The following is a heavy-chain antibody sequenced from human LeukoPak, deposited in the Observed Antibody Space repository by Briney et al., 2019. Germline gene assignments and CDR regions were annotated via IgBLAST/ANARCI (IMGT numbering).Heavy chain of an antibody. D-gene: IGHD2-15*01. CDR1: GGSISSGGYY. V-gene: IGHV4-31*03. CDR3: ARVRCSGGSCYSLSIFDY. Sequence: SQTLSLTCTVSGGSISSGGYYWSWIRQHPGKGLEWIGYIYYSGSTYYNPSLKSRVTISVDTSKNQFSLKLSSVTAADPAVYYCARVRCSGGSCYSLSIFDYWGQGTLVTVSS. J-gene: IGHJ4*02. CDR2: IYYSGST.